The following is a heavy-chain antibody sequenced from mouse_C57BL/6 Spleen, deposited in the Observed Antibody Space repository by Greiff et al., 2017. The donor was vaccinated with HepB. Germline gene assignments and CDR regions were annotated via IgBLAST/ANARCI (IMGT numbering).Heavy chain of an antibody. D-gene: IGHD2-4*01. Sequence: EVKLQESGPGMVKPSQSLSLTCTVTGYSITSGYDWHWIRHFPGNKLEWMGYISYSGSTNYNPSLKSRISITHDTSKNHFFLKLNSVTTEDTATYYCAREDYDGAWFAYWGQGTLVTVSA. V-gene: IGHV3-1*01. J-gene: IGHJ3*01. CDR3: AREDYDGAWFAY. CDR2: ISYSGST. CDR1: GYSITSGYD.